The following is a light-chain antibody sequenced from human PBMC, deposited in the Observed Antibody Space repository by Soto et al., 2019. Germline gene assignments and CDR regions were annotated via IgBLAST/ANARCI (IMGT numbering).Light chain of an antibody. J-gene: IGKJ1*01. CDR3: QHYNSYSEA. Sequence: EIVLSQSPGTLSLSPGERATLSCRASQSVSSSYLAWHQQKPGQAPRLLNYGASSGATGIPERFSGSGSGTEFTLTISRLQPDDFATYCCQHYNSYSEAFGQGTKVDIK. CDR1: QSVSSSY. CDR2: GAS. V-gene: IGKV3-20*01.